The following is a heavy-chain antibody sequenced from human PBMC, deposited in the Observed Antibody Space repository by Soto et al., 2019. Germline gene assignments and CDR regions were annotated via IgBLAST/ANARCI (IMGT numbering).Heavy chain of an antibody. CDR2: IFYSGTT. CDR1: GGSISSYY. J-gene: IGHJ4*02. D-gene: IGHD3-16*01. Sequence: QVQLQASGPGLVKPSETLSLTCTVSGGSISSYYWSWIRPPQGKGLEWIGNIFYSGTTNDNTSLKCRVTISVDTSKNQFSLRLSSLTAADTAVYYCAIRWGGTFDYWGQGTLVTVSS. V-gene: IGHV4-59*01. CDR3: AIRWGGTFDY.